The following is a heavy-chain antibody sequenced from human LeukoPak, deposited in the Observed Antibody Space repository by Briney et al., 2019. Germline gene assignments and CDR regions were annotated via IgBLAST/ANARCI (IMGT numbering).Heavy chain of an antibody. J-gene: IGHJ4*02. D-gene: IGHD5-24*01. Sequence: ASVKVSCKASGYTSTGYYMHWVRQAPGQGLEWMGWINPNSGGTNYAQKFQGRVTMTRDTSISTAYMELSRLRSDDTAVYYCARDLTEDGYNFDYWGQGTLVTVSS. CDR2: INPNSGGT. CDR3: ARDLTEDGYNFDY. V-gene: IGHV1-2*02. CDR1: GYTSTGYY.